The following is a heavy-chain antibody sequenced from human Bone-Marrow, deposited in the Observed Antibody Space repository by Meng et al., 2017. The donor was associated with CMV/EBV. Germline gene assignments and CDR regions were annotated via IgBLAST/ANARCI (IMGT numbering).Heavy chain of an antibody. CDR3: AREDGDYRSDYYGMDV. V-gene: IGHV1-2*02. CDR1: AYTFIDYY. Sequence: ASVKVSCKASAYTFIDYYMQWVRQAPGQGIECMGWINPKSGATMYVQKFEGRVTMTRDTSSSTAYMELSNLTADDTAVYYCAREDGDYRSDYYGMDVWGQGTTVTVSS. D-gene: IGHD4-17*01. J-gene: IGHJ6*02. CDR2: INPKSGAT.